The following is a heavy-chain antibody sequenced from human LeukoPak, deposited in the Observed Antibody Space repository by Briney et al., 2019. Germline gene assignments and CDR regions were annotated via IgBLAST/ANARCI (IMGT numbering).Heavy chain of an antibody. J-gene: IGHJ4*02. Sequence: SETLSLTCTVSGGSISSSSYSWGWIRQPPGKGLEWIGSIYYSGSTYYNPSLKSRVTISVDTSKNQFSLKLSSVTAADTAVYYCASTKTPSSGWYFDYWGQGTLVTVSS. V-gene: IGHV4-39*01. D-gene: IGHD6-19*01. CDR2: IYYSGST. CDR1: GGSISSSSYS. CDR3: ASTKTPSSGWYFDY.